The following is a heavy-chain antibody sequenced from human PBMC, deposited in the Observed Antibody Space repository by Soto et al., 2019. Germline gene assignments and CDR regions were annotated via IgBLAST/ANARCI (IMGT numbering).Heavy chain of an antibody. CDR2: IIPIFGTA. Sequence: VKVSCKASGGTFSSYAISWVRQAPGQGLEWMGGIIPIFGTANYAQKFQGRVTITADESTSTAYMELSSLRSEDTAVYYCARSCGDYYDSSGLNAFDIWGQGTMVTVSS. CDR1: GGTFSSYA. J-gene: IGHJ3*02. V-gene: IGHV1-69*01. D-gene: IGHD3-22*01. CDR3: ARSCGDYYDSSGLNAFDI.